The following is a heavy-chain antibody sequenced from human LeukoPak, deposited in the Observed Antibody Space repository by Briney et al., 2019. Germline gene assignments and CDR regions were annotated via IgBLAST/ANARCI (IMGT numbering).Heavy chain of an antibody. D-gene: IGHD3-10*01. CDR2: IYYGGST. V-gene: IGHV4-59*08. J-gene: IGHJ5*02. Sequence: SETLSLTCTVSGGSISSDYWSWIRQPPGKGLEWIGYIYYGGSTNYNPSLKSRVTISVETSKNQFSLKLNSVTAADTAVYYCARHYGPWGQGTLVTVSS. CDR3: ARHYGP. CDR1: GGSISSDY.